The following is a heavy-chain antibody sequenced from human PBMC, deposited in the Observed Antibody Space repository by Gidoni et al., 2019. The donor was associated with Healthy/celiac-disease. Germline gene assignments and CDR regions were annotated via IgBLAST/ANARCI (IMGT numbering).Heavy chain of an antibody. CDR1: GFTFSRYW. Sequence: EVQLVESGGGLVRPGGSMRLSCAASGFTFSRYWMHWVRQAPGKGLLWVSRINTDGSSTSYADSVKGRFTISRDNAKNTLYLQMNSLRAEDTAVYYCARDGTYYDILTGRAFDYWGQGTLVTVSS. CDR2: INTDGSST. CDR3: ARDGTYYDILTGRAFDY. V-gene: IGHV3-74*01. J-gene: IGHJ4*02. D-gene: IGHD3-9*01.